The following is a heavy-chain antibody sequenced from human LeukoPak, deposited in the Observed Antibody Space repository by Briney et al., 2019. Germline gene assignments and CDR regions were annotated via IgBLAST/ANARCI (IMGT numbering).Heavy chain of an antibody. D-gene: IGHD3-9*01. J-gene: IGHJ4*02. V-gene: IGHV1-8*01. CDR3: ARGIHYDILTGYYPSYYFDY. CDR2: MNPSSGNT. CDR1: GYTFTSYD. Sequence: ASVKVSCKASGYTFTSYDINWVRQGTGQGLEWMGWMNPSSGNTGYAQKFQGRVTMTRNTSISTAYMELSSLRSEDTAVYYCARGIHYDILTGYYPSYYFDYWGQGTLVTVSS.